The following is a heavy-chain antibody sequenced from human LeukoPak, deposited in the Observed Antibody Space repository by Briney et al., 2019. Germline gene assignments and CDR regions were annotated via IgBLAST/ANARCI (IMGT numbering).Heavy chain of an antibody. Sequence: GGSLRLSCAASGCTFSSYWMSWVRQAPGKGLEWVPNIKQDGSEKAYVDCVKGRFTISRDNAKNSLYLQMNSLRAEDTAVYYCARDDCSSISCYHNWFDSWGQGTLVTVSS. CDR1: GCTFSSYW. V-gene: IGHV3-7*01. D-gene: IGHD2-2*01. CDR3: ARDDCSSISCYHNWFDS. CDR2: IKQDGSEK. J-gene: IGHJ5*01.